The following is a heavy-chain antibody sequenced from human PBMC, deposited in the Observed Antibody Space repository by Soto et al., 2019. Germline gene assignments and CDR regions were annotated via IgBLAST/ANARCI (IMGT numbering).Heavy chain of an antibody. Sequence: EVQLVESGGGLVQPGGSLRLSCAASGFTFSSYSMNWVRQAPGKGLEWVSYISSSSSTIYYADSVKGRFTISSDNAKNSRYLQMNSLRDKDTAAYYCARTSWIQLWLLDYWGQGTLVTVSS. D-gene: IGHD5-18*01. CDR3: ARTSWIQLWLLDY. CDR2: ISSSSSTI. J-gene: IGHJ4*02. V-gene: IGHV3-48*02. CDR1: GFTFSSYS.